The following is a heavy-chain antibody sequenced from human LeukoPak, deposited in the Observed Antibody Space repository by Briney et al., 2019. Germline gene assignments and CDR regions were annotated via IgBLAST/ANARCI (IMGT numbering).Heavy chain of an antibody. CDR2: INQDGSQN. V-gene: IGHV3-7*01. J-gene: IGHJ3*02. Sequence: QPGGSLRLSCAASGFSFSDYWMSWVRQAPGRGLEWVGNINQDGSQNSPVDSVKGRFTISRDNAKNSLYLQMNSLGAEDTALYYCAREVTASSFDILGQGTMVTVSS. D-gene: IGHD2-21*02. CDR1: GFSFSDYW. CDR3: AREVTASSFDI.